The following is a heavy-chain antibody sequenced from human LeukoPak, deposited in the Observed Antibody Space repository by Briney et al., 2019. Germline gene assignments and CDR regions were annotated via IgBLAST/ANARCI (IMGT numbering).Heavy chain of an antibody. CDR2: IDNGGRT. J-gene: IGHJ4*02. V-gene: IGHV3-53*01. CDR3: ARDGSARSLGN. CDR1: GSTVSSNY. Sequence: GGSLRLSCAASGSTVSSNYMSWVRQAPGKGLEWVSVIDNGGRTYYADSVKGRFTISRDNSKNTLYLQMNSLRAEDTAVYYCARDGSARSLGNWGQGTLVSVSS. D-gene: IGHD6-6*01.